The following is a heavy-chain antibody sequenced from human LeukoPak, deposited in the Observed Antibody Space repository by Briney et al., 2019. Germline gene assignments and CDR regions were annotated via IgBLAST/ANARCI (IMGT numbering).Heavy chain of an antibody. J-gene: IGHJ4*02. D-gene: IGHD6-25*01. CDR2: IYHSGST. Sequence: SGTLSLTCAVSGGSISSSNWWSWVRQPPGKGLEWIGSIYHSGSTYYNPSLKSRVTISVDTSKNQFSLKLSSVTAADTAVYYCARIPVAATDFDYWGQETLVTVSS. V-gene: IGHV4-4*02. CDR1: GGSISSSNW. CDR3: ARIPVAATDFDY.